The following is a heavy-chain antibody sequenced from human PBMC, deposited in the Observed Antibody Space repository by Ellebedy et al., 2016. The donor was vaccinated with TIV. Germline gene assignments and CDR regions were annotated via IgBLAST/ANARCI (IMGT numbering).Heavy chain of an antibody. Sequence: GESLKISCAASGFTFSNAWMSWVRQAPGKGLEWVGRIKSKTDGGTTDYAAPVKGRFTISRDDPKNTLYLQMNSLKTEDTAVYYCTTSGYSSSWLRRWGQGTLVTVSS. CDR2: IKSKTDGGTT. CDR1: GFTFSNAW. CDR3: TTSGYSSSWLRR. D-gene: IGHD6-13*01. J-gene: IGHJ4*02. V-gene: IGHV3-15*01.